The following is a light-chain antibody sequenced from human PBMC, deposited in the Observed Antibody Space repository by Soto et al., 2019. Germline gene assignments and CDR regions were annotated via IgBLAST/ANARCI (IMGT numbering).Light chain of an antibody. Sequence: MTQSPDTLSVSPGDRVTLSCRASHSVWTNLAWYQQKPGQAPRLLTYVASARATDVPVRFSGSGSGTEFTLTISSLQSEDFAMYYCQQYNNWPTWTFGPGTRVEIK. V-gene: IGKV3-15*01. J-gene: IGKJ1*01. CDR1: HSVWTN. CDR2: VAS. CDR3: QQYNNWPTWT.